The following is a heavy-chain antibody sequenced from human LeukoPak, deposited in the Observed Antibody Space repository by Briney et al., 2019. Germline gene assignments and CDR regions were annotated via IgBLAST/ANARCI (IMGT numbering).Heavy chain of an antibody. Sequence: GASVKVSCKASGGTFSSYAISWVRQAPGQGLEWMGGIIPIFGTANYAQKFQGRVTITTDESTSTAYMELSSLRSEDTAVYYCATQLNYYYGSGSPGIFDYWGQGTLVTVSS. J-gene: IGHJ4*02. CDR1: GGTFSSYA. D-gene: IGHD3-10*01. CDR3: ATQLNYYYGSGSPGIFDY. V-gene: IGHV1-69*05. CDR2: IIPIFGTA.